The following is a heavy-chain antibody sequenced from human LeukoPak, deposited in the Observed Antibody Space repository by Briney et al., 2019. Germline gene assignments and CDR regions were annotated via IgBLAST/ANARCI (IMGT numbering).Heavy chain of an antibody. J-gene: IGHJ4*01. CDR1: GASINNNF. CDR3: ARHRDYYDT. CDR2: IYSSGSA. V-gene: IGHV4-59*08. Sequence: PSETLSLTCTVSGASINNNFWTRIRQPPGKGLEWIGYIYSSGSANYNPSLKSRVIISGDTSKNQISLNLTSVTAADTAVYFCARHRDYYDTWGHGTLVTVSS. D-gene: IGHD3-22*01.